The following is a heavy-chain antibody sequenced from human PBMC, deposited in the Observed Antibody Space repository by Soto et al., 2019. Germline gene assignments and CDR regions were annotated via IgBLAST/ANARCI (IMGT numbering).Heavy chain of an antibody. J-gene: IGHJ5*02. Sequence: GASVKVSCKASGYTFTSYGISWVRQAPGQGLEWMGWISAYNGNTNYAQKLQGRVTMTTDTSTSTAYMELRSLRSDDTAVYYCARNQDYDFWSGYKNWFDPWGQGNLVTVSS. CDR2: ISAYNGNT. D-gene: IGHD3-3*01. V-gene: IGHV1-18*01. CDR1: GYTFTSYG. CDR3: ARNQDYDFWSGYKNWFDP.